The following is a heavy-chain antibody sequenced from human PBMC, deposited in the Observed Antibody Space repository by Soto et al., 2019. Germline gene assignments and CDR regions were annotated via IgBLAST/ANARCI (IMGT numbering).Heavy chain of an antibody. CDR3: ARDTVLTGMFDF. J-gene: IGHJ4*02. CDR2: VHYTGTT. D-gene: IGHD4-17*01. CDR1: GGSIGSYH. Sequence: SETLSLTCTVSGGSIGSYHWSWVRQPPGKGLEWIASVHYTGTTNYNPSLGSRVTISIDAPGNRFSMEITSVTAADTAIYYCARDTVLTGMFDFWGQGTLVTVSS. V-gene: IGHV4-59*01.